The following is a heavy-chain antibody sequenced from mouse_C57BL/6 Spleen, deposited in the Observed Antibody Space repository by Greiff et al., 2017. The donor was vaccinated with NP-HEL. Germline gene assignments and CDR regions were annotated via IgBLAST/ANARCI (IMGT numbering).Heavy chain of an antibody. CDR1: GFSFNTYA. J-gene: IGHJ4*01. CDR2: IRSKSNNYAT. Sequence: EVMLVESGGGLVQPKGSLKLSCAASGFSFNTYAMNWVRQAPGKGLEWVARIRSKSNNYATYYADSGKDRFTISRDDSESMLYLQMNNLKTEDTAMYYCVRQGYYYGSSYDYAMDYWGQGTSVTVSS. V-gene: IGHV10-1*01. D-gene: IGHD1-1*01. CDR3: VRQGYYYGSSYDYAMDY.